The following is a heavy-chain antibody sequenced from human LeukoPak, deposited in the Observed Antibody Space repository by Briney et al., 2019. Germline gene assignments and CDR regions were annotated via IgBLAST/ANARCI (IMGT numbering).Heavy chain of an antibody. CDR2: ISNSGGTT. J-gene: IGHJ4*02. CDR1: GFSFSSYA. CDR3: AKASTNWGKFYLDY. Sequence: GGSLRLSCAASGFSFSSYAMSWVRQAPGKGLERVTAISNSGGTTYYADSVKGRFTISRDNSKNTLYLQMNSLRVEDTAVYYCAKASTNWGKFYLDYWGQGTLVTVSS. V-gene: IGHV3-23*01. D-gene: IGHD7-27*01.